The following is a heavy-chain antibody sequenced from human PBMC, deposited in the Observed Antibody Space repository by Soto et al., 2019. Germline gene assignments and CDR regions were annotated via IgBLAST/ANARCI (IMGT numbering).Heavy chain of an antibody. Sequence: LRLSCAASGFTFDDYAMHWVRQAPGKGLEWVSGIRWNSGSIGYADSVKGRFTISRDNAKNSLYLQMNSLRAEDTALYYCAKWDDSRGYFDYWGQGTLVTVSS. D-gene: IGHD3-22*01. J-gene: IGHJ4*02. CDR1: GFTFDDYA. CDR2: IRWNSGSI. CDR3: AKWDDSRGYFDY. V-gene: IGHV3-9*01.